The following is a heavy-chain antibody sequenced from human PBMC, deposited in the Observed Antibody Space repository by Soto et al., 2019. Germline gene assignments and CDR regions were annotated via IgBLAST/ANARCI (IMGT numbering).Heavy chain of an antibody. V-gene: IGHV3-48*02. D-gene: IGHD3-3*01. CDR2: ISSSSSTI. J-gene: IGHJ6*02. CDR1: GFTFSSYS. Sequence: GGSLRISCAASGFTFSSYSMNGVRQAPGKGLEWVSYISSSSSTIYYADSVKGRFTISRDNAKNSLYLQMNSLRDEDTAVYYCARFMGAQYYDFWSGHYGMDVWGQGTTVTVSS. CDR3: ARFMGAQYYDFWSGHYGMDV.